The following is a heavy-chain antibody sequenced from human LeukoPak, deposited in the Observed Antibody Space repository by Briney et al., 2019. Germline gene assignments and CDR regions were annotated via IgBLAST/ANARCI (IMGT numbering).Heavy chain of an antibody. V-gene: IGHV3-23*01. J-gene: IGHJ6*04. CDR3: AKDGSGSYYFDYYYYYGMDV. CDR2: ISGSGGST. Sequence: GGSLRLSCAASGFTFSSYAMSWVRQAPGKGLEWVSVISGSGGSTYYADSVKGRFTISRDNSKNTLYLQMNSLRAEDTAVYYCAKDGSGSYYFDYYYYYGMDVWGKGTTVTVSS. D-gene: IGHD3-10*01. CDR1: GFTFSSYA.